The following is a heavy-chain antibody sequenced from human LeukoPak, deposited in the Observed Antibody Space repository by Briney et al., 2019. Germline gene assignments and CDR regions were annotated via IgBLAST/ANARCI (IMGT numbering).Heavy chain of an antibody. D-gene: IGHD3-22*01. CDR3: ARKLDTMLAVVVTYYFDY. CDR2: INSDGGTT. Sequence: PGGSLRLSCGASGFTFGTYWMHWVRQAPGKGLVWVSGINSDGGTTTYADSVKGRFTISRDNSKNTLYLQMNSLRAEDTALYYCARKLDTMLAVVVTYYFDYWGQGTLVTVSS. J-gene: IGHJ4*02. V-gene: IGHV3-74*01. CDR1: GFTFGTYW.